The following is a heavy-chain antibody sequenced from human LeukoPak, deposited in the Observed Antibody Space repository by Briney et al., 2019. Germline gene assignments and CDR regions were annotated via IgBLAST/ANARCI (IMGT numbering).Heavy chain of an antibody. Sequence: GGSLRLSCAASGFTFSSYAMSWVRQAPGKGLEWVSAISGSGGSTYYADSVKGRFTISRDNSKNTLYLQMNSLRAEDTAVYYCAKEAEDDYYVKMMGDRSRHFDYWGQGTLVTVS. CDR2: ISGSGGST. CDR1: GFTFSSYA. CDR3: AKEAEDDYYVKMMGDRSRHFDY. J-gene: IGHJ4*02. D-gene: IGHD3-10*02. V-gene: IGHV3-23*01.